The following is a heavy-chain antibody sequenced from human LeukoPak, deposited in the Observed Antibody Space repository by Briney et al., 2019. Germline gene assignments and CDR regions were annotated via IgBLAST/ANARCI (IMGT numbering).Heavy chain of an antibody. Sequence: ASVKVSCKTSGYTFTSYGIIWVRQAPGQGLEWMGWISTYNGNTNYAQKIQGRVTMTTDTSTSTAYMELRSLRSGDTAVYYCATVLLWFGELEARGGWFDPWGQGTLVTVSS. CDR3: ATVLLWFGELEARGGWFDP. CDR1: GYTFTSYG. V-gene: IGHV1-18*01. J-gene: IGHJ5*02. D-gene: IGHD3-10*01. CDR2: ISTYNGNT.